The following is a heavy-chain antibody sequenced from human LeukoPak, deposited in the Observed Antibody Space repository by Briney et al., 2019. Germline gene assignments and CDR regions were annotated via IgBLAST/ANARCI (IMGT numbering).Heavy chain of an antibody. Sequence: PSQTLSLTCTVSGGSISSGGYYWSWIRQHPGKGLEWIGYIYYSGSTYYNPSLKSRVTISVDTSKNQFSLKLSSVTAADTAVYYCARVVGGNWNYDDWFDPWGQGTLVTVSS. CDR2: IYYSGST. J-gene: IGHJ5*02. V-gene: IGHV4-31*03. CDR1: GGSISSGGYY. D-gene: IGHD1-7*01. CDR3: ARVVGGNWNYDDWFDP.